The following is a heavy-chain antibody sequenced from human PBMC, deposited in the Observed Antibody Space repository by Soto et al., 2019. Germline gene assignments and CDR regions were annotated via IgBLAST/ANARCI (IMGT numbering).Heavy chain of an antibody. CDR2: INAGNGNT. J-gene: IGHJ6*03. Sequence: ASVKVSCKASGYTFTSYAMHWVRQAPGQRLEWMGWINAGNGNTKYSQKFQGRVTITRDTSASTAYMELSSLRSEDAAVYYCASAGSSSKKGAYYYYYYMDVWGKGTTVTVSS. CDR1: GYTFTSYA. D-gene: IGHD6-13*01. V-gene: IGHV1-3*01. CDR3: ASAGSSSKKGAYYYYYYMDV.